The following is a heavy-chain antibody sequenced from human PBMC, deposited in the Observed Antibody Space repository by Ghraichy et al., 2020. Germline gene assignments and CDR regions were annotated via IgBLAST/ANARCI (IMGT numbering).Heavy chain of an antibody. V-gene: IGHV3-23*01. CDR2: IARSGSA. CDR1: GFNFGDFA. Sequence: GGSLRLSCAMSGFNFGDFAVSWVRQAPGKGLEWVSSIARSGSADYTDSVKCRFTISRDNSKNILYLHMSSLRAEDTATYYCARYSGWNPSSYFFKSWVQGTLVTVSS. CDR3: ARYSGWNPSSYFFKS. D-gene: IGHD3-9*01. J-gene: IGHJ5*02.